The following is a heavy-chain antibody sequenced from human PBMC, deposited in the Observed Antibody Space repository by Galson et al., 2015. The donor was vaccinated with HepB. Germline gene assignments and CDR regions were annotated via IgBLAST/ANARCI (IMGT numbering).Heavy chain of an antibody. Sequence: SVKVSCKASGYTFTSKYLQWVRQAPGQGLEWMGIINPSDGRTDYARKLRGRVTTTRDTPTSTVYMELSSLRSEDTAMYYCARGRHYYDSSGQGPFDYWGQGTLVTVSS. CDR1: GYTFTSKY. V-gene: IGHV1-46*04. J-gene: IGHJ4*02. CDR2: INPSDGRT. CDR3: ARGRHYYDSSGQGPFDY. D-gene: IGHD3-22*01.